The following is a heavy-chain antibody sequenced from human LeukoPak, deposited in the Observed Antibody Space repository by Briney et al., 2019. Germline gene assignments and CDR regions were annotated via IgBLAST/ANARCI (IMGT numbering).Heavy chain of an antibody. J-gene: IGHJ2*01. CDR1: GGSISSSNW. V-gene: IGHV4-4*02. CDR3: ARVGVKPSTNFDL. Sequence: TGTLSLTCAVSGGSISSSNWWTWVRQPPGKGLEWIGEISSHSGSANYNPSLMRRVTISVDKSKNQFSLKLSSVTAADTAVYYCARVGVKPSTNFDLWGRGTLVTVSS. CDR2: ISSHSGSA. D-gene: IGHD2-8*01.